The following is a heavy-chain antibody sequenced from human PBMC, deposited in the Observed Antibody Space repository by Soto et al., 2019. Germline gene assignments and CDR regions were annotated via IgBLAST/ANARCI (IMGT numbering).Heavy chain of an antibody. CDR2: IVVGSGNT. CDR3: AADPYYYGSGSYYVY. V-gene: IGHV1-58*01. J-gene: IGHJ4*02. CDR1: GFTFTSSA. D-gene: IGHD3-10*01. Sequence: SVKVSCKASGFTFTSSAVQWVRQARGQRLEWIGWIVVGSGNTNYAQKFQERVTITRDMSTSTAYMELSSLRSEDTAVYYCAADPYYYGSGSYYVYWGQGTLVTVSS.